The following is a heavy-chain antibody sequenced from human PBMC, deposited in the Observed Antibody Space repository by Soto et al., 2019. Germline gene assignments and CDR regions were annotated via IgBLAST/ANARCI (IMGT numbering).Heavy chain of an antibody. CDR1: GYTFTSYD. CDR2: MNPNSGNT. CDR3: AIHGDYILAYYGMDV. J-gene: IGHJ6*02. Sequence: QVQLVQSGAEVKKPGASVKVSCKASGYTFTSYDINWVRQATGQGLEWMGWMNPNSGNTGYAQKFQGRVTMTRNTSISTAYMELSSLRSEDTAVYYCAIHGDYILAYYGMDVWCQGTTVTVSS. V-gene: IGHV1-8*01. D-gene: IGHD4-17*01.